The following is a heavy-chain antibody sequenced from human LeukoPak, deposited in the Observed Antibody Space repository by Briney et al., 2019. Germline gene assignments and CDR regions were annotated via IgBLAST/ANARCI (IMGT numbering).Heavy chain of an antibody. D-gene: IGHD6-19*01. J-gene: IGHJ4*02. CDR1: GFTFSDHY. CDR3: ARGRSGWFYFDY. V-gene: IGHV3-72*01. Sequence: GGSLRLSCAASGFTFSDHYMDWVRQAPGKGLEWVGRTRSKANSYTTEYAASVKGRFTISRDDSKNSLYLQMNSLKTEDTAVYYCARGRSGWFYFDYWGQGTLVTVSS. CDR2: TRSKANSYTT.